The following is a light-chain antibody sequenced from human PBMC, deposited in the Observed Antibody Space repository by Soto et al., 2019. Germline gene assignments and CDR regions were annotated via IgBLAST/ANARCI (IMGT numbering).Light chain of an antibody. Sequence: QMTKCPSTLCSSVGDRVAIPCRASQSISTWLAWYQQKPGKAPKLLIYDASSLESGVPSRFSGSGSGTEFTLTSSSLQPDDFATYYCQHYNSYPWTFGQGTKVDIK. CDR2: DAS. CDR1: QSISTW. J-gene: IGKJ1*01. CDR3: QHYNSYPWT. V-gene: IGKV1-5*01.